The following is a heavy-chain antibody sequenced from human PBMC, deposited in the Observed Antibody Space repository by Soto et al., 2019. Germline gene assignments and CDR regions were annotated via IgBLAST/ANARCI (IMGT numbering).Heavy chain of an antibody. CDR2: IYYSGSA. CDR1: GGSISSGSYY. V-gene: IGHV4-39*01. CDR3: ARLDRNSCYRGACDI. D-gene: IGHD6-13*01. Sequence: LSLTCTVPGGSISSGSYYWGWIRQPPGKGLEWIGSIYYSGSAYYDPSLKSRVTISIDTSKNQFSLKVTSVTAADTAVFYCARLDRNSCYRGACDIWGQGKMVTVSS. J-gene: IGHJ3*02.